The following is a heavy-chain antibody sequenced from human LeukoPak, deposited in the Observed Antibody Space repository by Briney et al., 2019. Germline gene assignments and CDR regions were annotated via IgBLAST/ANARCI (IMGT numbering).Heavy chain of an antibody. V-gene: IGHV1-46*01. Sequence: VASVKVSCKASGYTFTNYYMNWVRQAPGQGLEWMGIINPSGGSTSYAQKFQGRVTVTRDTSTSTVYMELSSLRSEDTAMYYCAREGEIGYDLSDYWGQGTLVTVFS. CDR3: AREGEIGYDLSDY. CDR2: INPSGGST. CDR1: GYTFTNYY. D-gene: IGHD5-12*01. J-gene: IGHJ4*02.